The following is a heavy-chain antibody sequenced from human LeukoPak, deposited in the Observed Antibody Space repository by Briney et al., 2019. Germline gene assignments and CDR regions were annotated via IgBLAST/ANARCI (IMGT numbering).Heavy chain of an antibody. J-gene: IGHJ4*02. Sequence: SETLSLTCIVSGGSISSYYWSWIRQPPGKGLEWIGYICHSGTTNYNPSLRSRVTISVDTSKNQFSLKLSSVTAADTAVYYCATMKAVRVNDFWSGYPDYWGQGTLVTVSS. D-gene: IGHD3-3*01. CDR1: GGSISSYY. CDR3: ATMKAVRVNDFWSGYPDY. V-gene: IGHV4-59*01. CDR2: ICHSGTT.